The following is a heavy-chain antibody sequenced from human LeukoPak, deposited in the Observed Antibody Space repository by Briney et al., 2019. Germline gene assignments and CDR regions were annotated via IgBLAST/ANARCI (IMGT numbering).Heavy chain of an antibody. CDR3: ARGYCTGDSCSGAWFDP. J-gene: IGHJ5*02. V-gene: IGHV1-2*02. CDR1: GFTFSSYA. Sequence: PGGSLRLSCAASGFTFSSYAIHWVRQAPGQGLEWMGWINPNSGGTNYAQKFQGRVTMTRDTSISTAYIELNRLRSDDTAVYYCARGYCTGDSCSGAWFDPWGRGTLVTVSS. CDR2: INPNSGGT. D-gene: IGHD2-15*01.